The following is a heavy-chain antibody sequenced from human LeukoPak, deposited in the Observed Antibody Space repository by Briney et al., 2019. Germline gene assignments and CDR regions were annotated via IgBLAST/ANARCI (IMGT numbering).Heavy chain of an antibody. D-gene: IGHD4-17*01. J-gene: IGHJ4*02. CDR3: AKDYGDNPDTFDY. V-gene: IGHV3-23*01. Sequence: GGSLRLSCAASGFTFSSYAMSWVRQAPGKGLEWVSAISGSGGSTYYADSVKGRFTISRDNSKNTLYLQMNSLRAEDTAVYYWAKDYGDNPDTFDYWGQGTLVTVSS. CDR2: ISGSGGST. CDR1: GFTFSSYA.